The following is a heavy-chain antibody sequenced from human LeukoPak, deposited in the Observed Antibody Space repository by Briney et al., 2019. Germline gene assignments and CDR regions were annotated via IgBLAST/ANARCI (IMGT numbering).Heavy chain of an antibody. D-gene: IGHD2-15*01. Sequence: SETLSLTCTVSGGSISSYYWSWIRQPPGKGLEWIGYIYYSGSTNYNPSLKSRVTISVDTPKNQFSLKLSSVTAADTAVYYCARDRGYCSGGSCFNWFDPWGQGTLVTVSS. CDR3: ARDRGYCSGGSCFNWFDP. J-gene: IGHJ5*02. CDR2: IYYSGST. V-gene: IGHV4-59*01. CDR1: GGSISSYY.